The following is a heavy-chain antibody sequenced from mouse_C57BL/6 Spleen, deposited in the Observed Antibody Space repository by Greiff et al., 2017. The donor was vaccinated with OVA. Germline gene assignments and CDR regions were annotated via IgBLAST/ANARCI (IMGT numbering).Heavy chain of an antibody. J-gene: IGHJ2*01. V-gene: IGHV1-53*01. CDR2: INPSNGGT. D-gene: IGHD4-1*01. CDR3: AREGTGKSYFDY. CDR1: GYTFTSYW. Sequence: QVQLQQPGTELVKPGASVKLSCKASGYTFTSYWMHWVKQRPGHGLEWIGNINPSNGGTNYNEKFKSKATLTVDKSSSTAYMQLSSLTSEDSAVYDCAREGTGKSYFDYWGQGTTLTVSS.